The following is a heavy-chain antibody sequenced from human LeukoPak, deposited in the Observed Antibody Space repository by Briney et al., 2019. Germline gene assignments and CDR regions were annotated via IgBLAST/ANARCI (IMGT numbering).Heavy chain of an antibody. J-gene: IGHJ4*02. CDR2: IYYSGTT. V-gene: IGHV4-59*12. Sequence: SETLSLTCTVSGGSISTYYWSWIRQPPGKGLEWIDYIYYSGTTNYSPSLKSRVTISLDTSKNQFSLKLTSVTAADTAVYYCARGVSASDNWGQGALVTVSS. CDR3: ARGVSASDN. D-gene: IGHD1-26*01. CDR1: GGSISTYY.